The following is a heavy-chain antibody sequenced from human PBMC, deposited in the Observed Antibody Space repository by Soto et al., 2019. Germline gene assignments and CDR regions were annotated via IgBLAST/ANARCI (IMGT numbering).Heavy chain of an antibody. V-gene: IGHV4-59*08. J-gene: IGHJ5*01. Sequence: PSETLSLTCTVSGGSISTYYWSWIRQPPGKGLEWIGYIYYTGTTTYNPSFKSRLTISVDSSKNQFSLKLTSVTAADTAVYYCARLGGFYQSLXSWGQGALVTVSS. CDR3: ARLGGFYQSLXS. CDR2: IYYTGTT. CDR1: GGSISTYY. D-gene: IGHD3-22*01.